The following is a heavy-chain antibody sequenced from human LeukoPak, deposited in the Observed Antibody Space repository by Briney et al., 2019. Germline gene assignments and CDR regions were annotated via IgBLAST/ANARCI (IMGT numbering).Heavy chain of an antibody. D-gene: IGHD1-26*01. Sequence: ASVKVSCKVSGYTLTELSMHWVRQAPGKGLEWMGGFDPEDGETIYAQKFQGRVTMTEDTSTDTAYMELSSLRSEDTALYYCASSHPGRSTQNFDHWGQGTLVTVSS. CDR2: FDPEDGET. J-gene: IGHJ4*02. V-gene: IGHV1-24*01. CDR3: ASSHPGRSTQNFDH. CDR1: GYTLTELS.